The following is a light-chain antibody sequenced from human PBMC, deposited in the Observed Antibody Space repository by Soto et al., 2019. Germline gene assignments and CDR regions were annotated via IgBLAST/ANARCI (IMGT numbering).Light chain of an antibody. V-gene: IGLV1-40*01. CDR1: RSNIGAGYD. CDR3: QSYDNSLSGSRV. J-gene: IGLJ3*02. Sequence: QAVVTQPPSVSGAPGQMVTISCTGSRSNIGAGYDVHWYQQLPGTAPKLLIYGTNNRPSGVPDRFSGSKSGMSASLAITGLQAADEANYYCQSYDNSLSGSRVFGGGTKLTVL. CDR2: GTN.